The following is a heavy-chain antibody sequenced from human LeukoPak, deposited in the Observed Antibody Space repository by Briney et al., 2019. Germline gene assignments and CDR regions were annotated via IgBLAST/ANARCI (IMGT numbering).Heavy chain of an antibody. CDR3: ARGAIFGVVHRLDY. V-gene: IGHV4-34*01. CDR1: GGSFSGYY. Sequence: SETLSLTCAVYGGSFSGYYWSWIRQHPGKGLEWIGEINHSGSTNYNPSLKSRVTISVDTSKNQFSLKLSSVTAADTAVYYCARGAIFGVVHRLDYWGQGTLVTVSS. CDR2: INHSGST. J-gene: IGHJ4*02. D-gene: IGHD3-3*01.